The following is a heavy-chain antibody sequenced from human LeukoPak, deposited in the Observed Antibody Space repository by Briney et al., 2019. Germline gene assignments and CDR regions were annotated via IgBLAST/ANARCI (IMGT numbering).Heavy chain of an antibody. Sequence: ASVKVSCKASGYTFTGYYMHWVRQAPGQGLEWMGWINPNSGGTNYAQKFQGRVTMTRDTSISTAYMELSRLRSDDTAAYYCASLDATYSSSWYSLYESRPPVDVWGKGTTVTVSS. V-gene: IGHV1-2*02. D-gene: IGHD6-13*01. CDR2: INPNSGGT. J-gene: IGHJ6*04. CDR1: GYTFTGYY. CDR3: ASLDATYSSSWYSLYESRPPVDV.